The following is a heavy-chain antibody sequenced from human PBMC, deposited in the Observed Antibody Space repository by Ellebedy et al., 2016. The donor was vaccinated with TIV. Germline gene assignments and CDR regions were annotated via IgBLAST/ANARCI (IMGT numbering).Heavy chain of an antibody. Sequence: GESLKISCAASGFTFSNFYMAWVRQAPGKGLEWVANIKQDGSERYYADSVKGRFTISKDNARNALYLQMNNLRAEDTAVYYCARELNGGPDYWGQGTLVTDSS. CDR2: IKQDGSER. D-gene: IGHD2-15*01. CDR3: ARELNGGPDY. V-gene: IGHV3-7*01. CDR1: GFTFSNFY. J-gene: IGHJ4*02.